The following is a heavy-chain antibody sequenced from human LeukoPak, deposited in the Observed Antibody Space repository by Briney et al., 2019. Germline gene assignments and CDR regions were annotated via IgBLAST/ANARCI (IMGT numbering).Heavy chain of an antibody. CDR1: GFTFSSYS. V-gene: IGHV3-21*01. CDR3: ARDQGGSSPPFDY. Sequence: GGSLRLSCAASGFTFSSYSMNWVRQAPGKGLEWVSSISSSSSYIYYADSVKGRFTISRDNAKNSLYLQMNSLRAEDTAVYYCARDQGGSSPPFDYWGQGTLVTVSS. D-gene: IGHD6-6*01. J-gene: IGHJ4*02. CDR2: ISSSSSYI.